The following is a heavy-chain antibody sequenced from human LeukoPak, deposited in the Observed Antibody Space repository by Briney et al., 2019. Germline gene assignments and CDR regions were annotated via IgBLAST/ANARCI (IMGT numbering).Heavy chain of an antibody. CDR3: AKDLSSASYPYYFDY. Sequence: GGSLRLSCAVSGFTFSNYAMTWVRQAPGEGLEWVSSTNGRGDTTFYTGSVKGRFTISSDNSKNTLYLQMHSLRGEDTAIYYCAKDLSSASYPYYFDYWGQGTLVTVSS. J-gene: IGHJ4*02. V-gene: IGHV3-23*01. D-gene: IGHD6-19*01. CDR2: TNGRGDTT. CDR1: GFTFSNYA.